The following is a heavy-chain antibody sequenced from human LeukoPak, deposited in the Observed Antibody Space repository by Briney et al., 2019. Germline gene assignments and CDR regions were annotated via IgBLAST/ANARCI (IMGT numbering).Heavy chain of an antibody. V-gene: IGHV3-23*01. CDR2: ISYSGDTT. D-gene: IGHD4-23*01. J-gene: IGHJ4*02. CDR1: VVTFNTYA. Sequence: GGSLRLSCAASVVTFNTYAMTWVRQAPGKGLEWVSSISYSGDTTDYAYSMKGRLIISRDNSKNTLGMQMNSLGDEATAIYYCGGGTYGGYCFGYWGRGTLVTVSS. CDR3: GGGTYGGYCFGY.